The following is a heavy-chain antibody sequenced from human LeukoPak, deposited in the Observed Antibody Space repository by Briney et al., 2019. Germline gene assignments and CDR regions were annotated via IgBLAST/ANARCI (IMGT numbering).Heavy chain of an antibody. Sequence: PSETLSLTCTVSGGSISSGSYYWSWIRQPAGKGLEWIGRIYTSGSTNYNPSLKSRVTISVDTSKNQFSLKLSSVTAADTAVYYCARDRSSSPFYYYYYMDVWGKGTTVTVSS. CDR1: GGSISSGSYY. CDR2: IYTSGST. D-gene: IGHD6-6*01. J-gene: IGHJ6*03. V-gene: IGHV4-61*02. CDR3: ARDRSSSPFYYYYYMDV.